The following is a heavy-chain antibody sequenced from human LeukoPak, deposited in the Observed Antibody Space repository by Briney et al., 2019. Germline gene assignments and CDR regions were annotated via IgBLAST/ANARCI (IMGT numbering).Heavy chain of an antibody. Sequence: GGSLRLSCAASGFTFSSYSMNWVRQAPGKGLEWVSSISSSSSYIYYADSVKGRFTISRDNAKNSLYPQMNSLRAEDTAVYYCARVPPGYYDSSGVTDAFDIWGQGTMVTVSS. V-gene: IGHV3-21*01. CDR1: GFTFSSYS. CDR3: ARVPPGYYDSSGVTDAFDI. CDR2: ISSSSSYI. J-gene: IGHJ3*02. D-gene: IGHD3-22*01.